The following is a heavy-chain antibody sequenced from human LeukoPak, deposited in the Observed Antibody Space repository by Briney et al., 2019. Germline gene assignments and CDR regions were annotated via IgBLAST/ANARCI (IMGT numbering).Heavy chain of an antibody. CDR1: GFAFSSYS. CDR2: ISSSSSYI. Sequence: GGSLRLSCAASGFAFSSYSMNWVRQAPGKGLEWVSSISSSSSYIYYADSVKGRFTISRDNAKNSLYLQMNSLRAEDTAVYYCARDKSWYFDYWGQGTLVTVSS. CDR3: ARDKSWYFDY. V-gene: IGHV3-21*01. J-gene: IGHJ4*02. D-gene: IGHD6-13*01.